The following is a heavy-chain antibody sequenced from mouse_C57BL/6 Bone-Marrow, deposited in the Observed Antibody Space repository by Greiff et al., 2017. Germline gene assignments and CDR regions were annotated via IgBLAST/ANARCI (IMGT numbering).Heavy chain of an antibody. V-gene: IGHV5-4*01. D-gene: IGHD4-1*01. J-gene: IGHJ3*01. Sequence: EVKLVKSGGGLVKPGGSLKLSCAASGFTFSSYAMSWVRQTPEKRLEWVATISDGGSYTYYPDNVKGRFTISRDNAKNNLYLQMSHLKSEDTAMYYCARDRNWSWFAYWGQGTLVTVSA. CDR3: ARDRNWSWFAY. CDR1: GFTFSSYA. CDR2: ISDGGSYT.